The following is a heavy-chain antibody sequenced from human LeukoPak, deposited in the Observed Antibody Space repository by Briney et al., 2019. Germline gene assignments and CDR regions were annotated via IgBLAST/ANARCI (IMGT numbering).Heavy chain of an antibody. CDR2: IRFDGSHK. V-gene: IGHV3-30*02. CDR3: TRSAYCTGGTCYSKTFDY. D-gene: IGHD2-15*01. CDR1: GFNSRNYA. Sequence: GGSLRLSCAASGFNSRNYAMHWVRQAPGKEPEWVALIRFDGSHKYYADSVKGRFTISRDNSRDTLSLQMSSLRAEDTAVYYCTRSAYCTGGTCYSKTFDYWGQGTLVTVSS. J-gene: IGHJ4*02.